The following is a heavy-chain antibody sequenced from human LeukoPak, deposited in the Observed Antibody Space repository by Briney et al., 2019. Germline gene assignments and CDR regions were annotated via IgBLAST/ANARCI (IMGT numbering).Heavy chain of an antibody. J-gene: IGHJ6*03. CDR2: INHSGST. Sequence: SETLSLTCAVYGGSFSGYYWSWIRQPPGKGLEWIGEINHSGSTNYNPSLKSRVTISVDTSKNQFSLKLSSVTAADTAVYYCARAPGRGGYYMDVWGKGTMVTVSS. V-gene: IGHV4-34*01. CDR1: GGSFSGYY. D-gene: IGHD3-10*01. CDR3: ARAPGRGGYYMDV.